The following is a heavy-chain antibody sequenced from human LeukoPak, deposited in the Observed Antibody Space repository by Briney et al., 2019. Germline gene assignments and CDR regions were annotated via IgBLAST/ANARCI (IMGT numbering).Heavy chain of an antibody. V-gene: IGHV4-59*01. CDR3: ARERCGGGWYGGGGFDY. D-gene: IGHD6-19*01. Sequence: SETLSLTCTVSGGSISSDYWSWIRQPPGKGLEWIGYIYYSGSTNYNPSLKSRVTISVDTSKNQFSLKLSSVTAAATAVYYCARERCGGGWYGGGGFDYWGQGTLVTVSS. CDR1: GGSISSDY. CDR2: IYYSGST. J-gene: IGHJ4*02.